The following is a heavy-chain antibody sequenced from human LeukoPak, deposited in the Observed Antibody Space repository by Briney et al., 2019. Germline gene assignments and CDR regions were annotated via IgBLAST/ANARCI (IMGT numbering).Heavy chain of an antibody. CDR3: ARGRTAARYMDV. D-gene: IGHD2-2*01. J-gene: IGHJ6*03. Sequence: PGGSLRLSCAASGFTFSSYEMSWVRQAPGKGLVWVSRINSDGSSTSYADSVKGRFTISRDNAKNTLYLQMNSLRAEDTAVYYCARGRTAARYMDVWGEGTTVTISS. CDR1: GFTFSSYE. CDR2: INSDGSST. V-gene: IGHV3-74*01.